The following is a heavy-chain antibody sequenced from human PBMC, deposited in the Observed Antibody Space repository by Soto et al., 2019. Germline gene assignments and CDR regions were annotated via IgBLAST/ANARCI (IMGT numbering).Heavy chain of an antibody. Sequence: QVQLVESGGGVVQPGRSLRPSCAASGFTFSSYAMHWVRQAPGKGLEWVAVISYDGSNKYYADSVKGRFTISRDNSKNTLYLQMNSLRAEDTAVYYCARVSGSGKDAGRETYYYYYYGMDVWGQGTTVTVSS. CDR3: ARVSGSGKDAGRETYYYYYYGMDV. D-gene: IGHD3-10*01. J-gene: IGHJ6*02. V-gene: IGHV3-30-3*01. CDR1: GFTFSSYA. CDR2: ISYDGSNK.